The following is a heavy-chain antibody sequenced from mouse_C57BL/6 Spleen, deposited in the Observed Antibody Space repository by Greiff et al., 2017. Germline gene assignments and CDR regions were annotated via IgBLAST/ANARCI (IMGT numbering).Heavy chain of an antibody. CDR1: GYTFTSYW. V-gene: IGHV1-59*01. CDR3: AKGDKVLRHFDY. D-gene: IGHD1-2*01. CDR2: IDPSDSYT. Sequence: QVQLQQPGAELVRPGTSVKLSCKASGYTFTSYWMHWVKQRPGQGLEWIGVIDPSDSYTNYNQKFKGKATLTVDTSSSTAYMQLSSLTSEDSAVYYCAKGDKVLRHFDYWGQGTTLTVSS. J-gene: IGHJ2*01.